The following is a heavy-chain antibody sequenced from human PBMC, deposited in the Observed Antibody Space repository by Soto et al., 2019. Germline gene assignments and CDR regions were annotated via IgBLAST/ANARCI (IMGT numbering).Heavy chain of an antibody. D-gene: IGHD2-21*01. V-gene: IGHV1-69*06. Sequence: QVQLVQAGAEVKKPGSSVKVSGKASGGNLNNYAISWVRQAPAQGLQWMGGIIHIIDTTHYAQKLQGRVTISADRGRTTVFMELTGLTSDDSATYLCARELRDRDAFSLWGQGTVVNVSS. CDR1: GGNLNNYA. J-gene: IGHJ3*01. CDR2: IIHIIDTT. CDR3: ARELRDRDAFSL.